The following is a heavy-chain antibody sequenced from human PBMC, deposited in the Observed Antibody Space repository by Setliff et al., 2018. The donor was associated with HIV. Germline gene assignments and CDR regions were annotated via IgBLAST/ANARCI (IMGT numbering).Heavy chain of an antibody. CDR2: IVPVFGPG. Sequence: SVKVSCKASGGTFRKDTITWVRRAPGQGLEWMGGIVPVFGPGNSAQKFQGRVTITADESTSTVYMEVSSLKSEDTVVYYCARATPGEHLVLHYWGQGTLVTVSS. D-gene: IGHD6-13*01. CDR3: ARATPGEHLVLHY. J-gene: IGHJ4*02. V-gene: IGHV1-69*13. CDR1: GGTFRKDT.